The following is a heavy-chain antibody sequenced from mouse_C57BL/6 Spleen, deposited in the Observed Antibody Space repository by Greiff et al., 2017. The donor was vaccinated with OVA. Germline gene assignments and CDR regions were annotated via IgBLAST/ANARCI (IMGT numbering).Heavy chain of an antibody. CDR3: ARHWDEDY. V-gene: IGHV1-26*01. CDR1: GYTFTDYY. Sequence: VQLQQSGPELVKPGASVKISCKASGYTFTDYYMNWVKQSHGKSLEWIGDINPNNGGTSYNQKFKGKATLTVDKSSSTAYMELRSLTSEDAAVYYCARHWDEDYWGQGTTLTVSS. CDR2: INPNNGGT. D-gene: IGHD4-1*01. J-gene: IGHJ2*01.